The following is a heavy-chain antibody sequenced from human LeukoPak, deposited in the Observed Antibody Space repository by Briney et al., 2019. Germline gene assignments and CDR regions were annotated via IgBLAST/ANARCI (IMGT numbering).Heavy chain of an antibody. J-gene: IGHJ4*02. CDR2: IGGSGGST. V-gene: IGHV3-23*01. D-gene: IGHD4-17*01. CDR3: AKDDTTMTTPFYYFDY. Sequence: GGSLRLSCAASGFTFSRYAMSWVRQAPGKGLEWVSGIGGSGGSTYYADSVKGRSTISKDNSKNTLYLQMSSLRAEDTAVYYCAKDDTTMTTPFYYFDYWGQGTLVTVSS. CDR1: GFTFSRYA.